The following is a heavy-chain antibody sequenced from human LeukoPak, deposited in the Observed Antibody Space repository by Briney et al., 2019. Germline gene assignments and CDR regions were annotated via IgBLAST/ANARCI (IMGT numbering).Heavy chain of an antibody. Sequence: SETLSLTCTVSGGSISSYYWSWIRQPPGKGLEWIGYIYYSGSTNYNPSLKSRVTISVDTSKNQFSLKLSSVTAADTAVYYCARLGPAAGTSFDYWGQGTLVTVSS. J-gene: IGHJ4*02. V-gene: IGHV4-59*08. CDR3: ARLGPAAGTSFDY. CDR2: IYYSGST. D-gene: IGHD6-13*01. CDR1: GGSISSYY.